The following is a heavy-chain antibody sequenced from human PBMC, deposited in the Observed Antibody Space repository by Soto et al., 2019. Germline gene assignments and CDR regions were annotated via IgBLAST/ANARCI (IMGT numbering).Heavy chain of an antibody. D-gene: IGHD3-9*01. CDR1: GFTFSSYG. J-gene: IGHJ3*02. CDR3: ARGGVRYFDWSPTDAFDI. V-gene: IGHV3-33*01. Sequence: GGALRLSCAASGFTFSSYGMNWVRQAPGKGLEWVAVIWYDGSNKYYADSVKGRFTISRDNSKNTLYLQMNSLRAEDTVVYYCARGGVRYFDWSPTDAFDIWGQGTMVTVSS. CDR2: IWYDGSNK.